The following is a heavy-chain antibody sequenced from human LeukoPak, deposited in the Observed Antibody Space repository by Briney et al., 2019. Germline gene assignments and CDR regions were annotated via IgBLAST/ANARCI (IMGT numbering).Heavy chain of an antibody. CDR1: GAPISSSLYY. CDR2: IYYSGTT. D-gene: IGHD6-13*01. Sequence: SETLSLTCTVSGAPISSSLYYWGWIRQPPGMGLEWIGSIYYSGTTYYNPSLKSRVTISVDRSKNQFSLNLSSVTAADTAVYYCGRGGIAAAASGIDYWGQGTLVAVSS. CDR3: GRGGIAAAASGIDY. V-gene: IGHV4-39*07. J-gene: IGHJ4*02.